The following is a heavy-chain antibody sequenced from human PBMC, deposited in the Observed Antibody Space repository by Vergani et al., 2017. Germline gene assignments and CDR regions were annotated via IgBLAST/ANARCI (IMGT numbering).Heavy chain of an antibody. J-gene: IGHJ6*02. Sequence: EVQLVESGGGLVKPGGSLRLSCAASGFTFSNAWMSWVRQAPGKGLEWVGRIKSKTDGGTTDYAAPVKGRFTISRDDSKNTLYLQMNSLKTEDTAVYYCTPRGGYSNWDYYYYGMDVWGQGTTVTVSS. D-gene: IGHD4-11*01. CDR3: TPRGGYSNWDYYYYGMDV. CDR1: GFTFSNAW. V-gene: IGHV3-15*01. CDR2: IKSKTDGGTT.